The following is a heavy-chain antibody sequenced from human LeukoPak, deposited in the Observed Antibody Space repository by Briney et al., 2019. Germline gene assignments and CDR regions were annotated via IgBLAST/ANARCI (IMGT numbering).Heavy chain of an antibody. D-gene: IGHD3-9*01. V-gene: IGHV1-18*01. Sequence: GASVKVSCKASGYTFTSYGISWVRQAPGQGLEWMGWISAYNGNTNYAQKLQGRVTMTTDTSTSTAYMELRSLRSDDTAVYYCARRLLRYFNPGAFDIWGQGTMVTVSS. CDR2: ISAYNGNT. CDR1: GYTFTSYG. J-gene: IGHJ3*02. CDR3: ARRLLRYFNPGAFDI.